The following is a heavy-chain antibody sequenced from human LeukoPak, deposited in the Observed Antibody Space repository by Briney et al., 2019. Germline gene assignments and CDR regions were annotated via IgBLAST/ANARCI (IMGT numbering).Heavy chain of an antibody. CDR3: VSGLWAFGYDY. Sequence: QAGGSLRLSCAVSGVSFTTNYMTWVRQAPGKGLEWVSVIHSGDTRYIYSGGTTKYADFVQGRFTISRDDSKNMVYLQMSSLRTDDTAVYYCVSGLWAFGYDYWGQGILVTVSS. V-gene: IGHV3-66*02. CDR2: IHSGDTRYIYSGGTT. CDR1: GVSFTTNY. J-gene: IGHJ4*02. D-gene: IGHD3-3*02.